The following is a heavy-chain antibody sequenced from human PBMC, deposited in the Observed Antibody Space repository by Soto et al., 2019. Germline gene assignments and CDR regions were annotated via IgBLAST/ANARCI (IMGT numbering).Heavy chain of an antibody. V-gene: IGHV3-21*01. CDR1: GFTFSSYS. CDR3: ATDPKGAFDI. Sequence: KAGGSLRLSCAASGFTFSSYSMNWVRQAPGKGLEWVSSISSSSSYIYYADSVKGRFTISRDNAKNSLYLQMNSLRAEDTAVYYCATDPKGAFDIWGQGTMVTVSS. CDR2: ISSSSSYI. J-gene: IGHJ3*02.